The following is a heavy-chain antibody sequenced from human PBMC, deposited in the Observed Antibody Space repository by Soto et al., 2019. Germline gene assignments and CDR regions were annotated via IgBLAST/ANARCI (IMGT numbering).Heavy chain of an antibody. CDR1: GYTFTSYG. CDR2: ISAYNGNT. Sequence: QVQLVQSGAQGKKPGASVKVSCKASGYTFTSYGNSWVRQAPGQGLEWMGWISAYNGNTNYAQKLQGRVTVTTDTSTSTAYMEVRGLRSDDTGVYYCARGGLMAVAGFCGMAVWGRGTTVTV. J-gene: IGHJ6*02. D-gene: IGHD6-19*01. CDR3: ARGGLMAVAGFCGMAV. V-gene: IGHV1-18*01.